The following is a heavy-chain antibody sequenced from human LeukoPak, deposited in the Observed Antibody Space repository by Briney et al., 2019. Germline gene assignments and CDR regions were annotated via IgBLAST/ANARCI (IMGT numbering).Heavy chain of an antibody. D-gene: IGHD2-2*01. CDR3: ACSTLGYCSSSSCYAEDYYYYGMDV. CDR2: ISAYNGNT. CDR1: GYTFTSYG. V-gene: IGHV1-18*01. J-gene: IGHJ6*02. Sequence: ASVKVSCKASGYTFTSYGISWVRQAPGQGLEWMGWISAYNGNTNYAQKLQGRVTITADESTSTAYMELSSLRSEDTAVYYCACSTLGYCSSSSCYAEDYYYYGMDVWGQGTTVTVSS.